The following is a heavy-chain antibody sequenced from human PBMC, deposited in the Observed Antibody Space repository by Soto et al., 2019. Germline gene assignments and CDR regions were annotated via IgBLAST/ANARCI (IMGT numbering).Heavy chain of an antibody. CDR2: ISGSGGST. Sequence: SGGSLILSCAASGFTFSSYAMSWVRQAPGKGLEWVSAISGSGGSTYYADSVKGRFTISRDNSKNTLYLQMNSLRAEDTAVYYCAKDIWYYYGSGSKYNWFDPWGQGTLVTVSS. CDR1: GFTFSSYA. V-gene: IGHV3-23*01. D-gene: IGHD3-10*01. CDR3: AKDIWYYYGSGSKYNWFDP. J-gene: IGHJ5*02.